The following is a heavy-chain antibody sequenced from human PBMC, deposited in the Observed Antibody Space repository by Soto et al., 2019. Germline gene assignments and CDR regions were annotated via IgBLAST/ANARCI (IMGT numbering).Heavy chain of an antibody. CDR3: ARGRIVVVPAARHNWFDP. J-gene: IGHJ5*02. Sequence: QVQLQQWGAGLLKPSETLSLTCAVNGGSFSGYYWSWIRQPPGKGLEWMGEINHSGSTNYNPSLKSRVTISVDTSKNQFSLKLSSVTAADTAVYYCARGRIVVVPAARHNWFDPWGQGTLVTVSS. V-gene: IGHV4-34*01. CDR2: INHSGST. D-gene: IGHD2-2*01. CDR1: GGSFSGYY.